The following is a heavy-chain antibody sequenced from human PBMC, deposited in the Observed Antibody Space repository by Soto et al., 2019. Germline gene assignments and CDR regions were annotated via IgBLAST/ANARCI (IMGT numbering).Heavy chain of an antibody. CDR3: VREARWGEWFYDL. Sequence: QVHLVDSGGGVVQPGRSLRLSCAASGFSFSDHGMQWVRQAPGRGLELVAVVSSVGDVQIYAASVKGRFTISRDNSENVLYLQMDRLRTEDTGVYYCVREARWGEWFYDLWGRGTLVTVSS. D-gene: IGHD3-16*01. J-gene: IGHJ2*01. CDR2: VSSVGDVQ. V-gene: IGHV3-30*03. CDR1: GFSFSDHG.